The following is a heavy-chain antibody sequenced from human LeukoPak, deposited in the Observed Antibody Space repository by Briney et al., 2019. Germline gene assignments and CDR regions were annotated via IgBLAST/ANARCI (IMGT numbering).Heavy chain of an antibody. CDR2: IYSGGST. CDR3: ARDISGGSYNFDY. V-gene: IGHV3-53*01. D-gene: IGHD1-26*01. CDR1: GFTVSSNY. Sequence: PGGSLRLSCAASGFTVSSNYMSWVRQAPGKGLEWVSVIYSGGSTYYADSVKGRFTISRDNSKNTLYLQMNSLRAEDTAVYYCARDISGGSYNFDYWGQGTLVTVSS. J-gene: IGHJ4*02.